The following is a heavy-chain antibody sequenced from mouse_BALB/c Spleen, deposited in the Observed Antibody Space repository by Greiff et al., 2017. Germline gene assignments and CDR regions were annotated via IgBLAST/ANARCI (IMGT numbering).Heavy chain of an antibody. Sequence: EVQLQQSGAELVRPGALVKLSCKASGFNIKDYYMHWVKQRPEQGLEWIGWIDPENGNTIYDPKFQGKASITADTSSNTAYLQLSSLTSEDTAVYYCASSYYYGSPWFAYWGQGTLVTVSA. CDR3: ASSYYYGSPWFAY. V-gene: IGHV14-1*02. D-gene: IGHD1-1*01. J-gene: IGHJ3*01. CDR1: GFNIKDYY. CDR2: IDPENGNT.